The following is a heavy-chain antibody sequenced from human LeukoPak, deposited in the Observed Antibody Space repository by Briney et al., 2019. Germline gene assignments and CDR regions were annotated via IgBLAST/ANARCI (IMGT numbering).Heavy chain of an antibody. CDR3: ARGGGLDV. V-gene: IGHV3-21*04. Sequence: GGSLRLSCAASGFTFSSYSMNWVRQAPGKGLQWVSSISSSSSYIYYADSVKGRFTISRDNAKNSLYLQMSNLRAEDTAVYFCARGGGLDVWGQGATVTVSS. D-gene: IGHD3-16*01. J-gene: IGHJ6*02. CDR2: ISSSSSYI. CDR1: GFTFSSYS.